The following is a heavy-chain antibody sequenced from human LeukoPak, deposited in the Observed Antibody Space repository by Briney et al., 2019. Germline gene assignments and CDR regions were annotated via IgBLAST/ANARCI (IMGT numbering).Heavy chain of an antibody. CDR3: ARGSGSYYDAFVI. Sequence: GGSLRLSCAASGFTFSSSSMHWVRQAPGKGLEYVSGISSNGRGTYSANSVKGRFTISRDNSKNTLYLQMGSLRPEDMAVYYCARGSGSYYDAFVIWGQGTMVTVSS. CDR1: GFTFSSSS. V-gene: IGHV3-64*01. CDR2: ISSNGRGT. J-gene: IGHJ3*02. D-gene: IGHD3-10*01.